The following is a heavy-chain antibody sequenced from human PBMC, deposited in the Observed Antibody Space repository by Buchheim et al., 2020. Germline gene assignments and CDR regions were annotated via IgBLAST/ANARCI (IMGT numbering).Heavy chain of an antibody. CDR2: ISSSSSSI. V-gene: IGHV3-21*01. J-gene: IGHJ6*02. CDR3: ARATVTTPLGRV. D-gene: IGHD4-17*01. Sequence: EVQLVESGGGLVKPGGSLRLSCAASGFTFSSYSMNWVRQAPGKGLEWVSSISSSSSSIYYADSVKGRFTISRNNAKTSLFLQMNSLRAEDTAVYYCARATVTTPLGRVWGQGTT. CDR1: GFTFSSYS.